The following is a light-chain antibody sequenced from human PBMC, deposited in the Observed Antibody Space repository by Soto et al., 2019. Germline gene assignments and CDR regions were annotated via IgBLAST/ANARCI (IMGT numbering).Light chain of an antibody. CDR1: SSDVGGYNY. CDR2: DVS. CDR3: SSYTSSSLDFYV. J-gene: IGLJ1*01. V-gene: IGLV2-14*01. Sequence: QSALAQPASVSGSPGQSITISCTGTSSDVGGYNYVSWYQQHPGKAPKLMIYDVSNRPSGVSNRFSGSKSGNTAPLTISGLQAEDEADYYCSSYTSSSLDFYVFGTGTKVTVL.